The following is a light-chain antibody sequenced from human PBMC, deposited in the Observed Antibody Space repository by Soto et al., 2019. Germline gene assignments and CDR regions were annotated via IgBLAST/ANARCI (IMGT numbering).Light chain of an antibody. CDR2: GAS. V-gene: IGKV3-15*01. CDR3: QYYAGVWT. CDR1: QSISGA. J-gene: IGKJ1*01. Sequence: EIVMTQSPATLSLSPGGSATLSCRASQSISGALAWYQQKPGQAPRLLIYGASTRATTFPARFSGSGSGTEFILAISSLQPDDFATYYCQYYAGVWTCGQGTKVDIK.